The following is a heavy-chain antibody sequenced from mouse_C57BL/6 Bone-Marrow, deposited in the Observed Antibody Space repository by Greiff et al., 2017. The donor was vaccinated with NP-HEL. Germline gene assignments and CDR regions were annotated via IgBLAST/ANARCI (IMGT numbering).Heavy chain of an antibody. J-gene: IGHJ2*01. V-gene: IGHV1-55*01. CDR3: ARRRYDYDVDY. D-gene: IGHD2-4*01. CDR2: IYPGSGST. CDR1: GYTFTSYW. Sequence: QVQLQQPGAELVKPGASVKMSCKASGYTFTSYWITWVKQRPGQGLEWIGDIYPGSGSTNYNEKFKSKATLTVDTSSSTVYMQLSSLTSEDSTVYYCARRRYDYDVDYWGQGTTLTVSS.